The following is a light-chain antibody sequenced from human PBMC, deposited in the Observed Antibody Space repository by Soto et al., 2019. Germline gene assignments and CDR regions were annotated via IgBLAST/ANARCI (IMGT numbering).Light chain of an antibody. CDR3: SSFTSSSTYV. V-gene: IGLV2-18*02. CDR1: SSDVGSYNR. CDR2: EVS. Sequence: QSVLTQPPSVSGSPGRAVAISCTGTSSDVGSYNRVAWYQQSPGTAPNLRIYEVSNRPSGVPDRFSGSKSGNTASLTISGLQAEDEADYYCSSFTSSSTYVFGTGTKVTVL. J-gene: IGLJ1*01.